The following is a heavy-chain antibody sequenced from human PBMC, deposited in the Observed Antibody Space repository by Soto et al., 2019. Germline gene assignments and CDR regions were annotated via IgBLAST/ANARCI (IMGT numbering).Heavy chain of an antibody. CDR1: GGSISSYY. J-gene: IGHJ6*02. V-gene: IGHV4-59*01. Sequence: SETLSLTCTVSGGSISSYYWSWVRQPPGKGLEWVGYIYYSGSTNYNPSLKSRVTISVDTSKNRFSLKLSSVTAADTAVYYCARTPDNSGFLGMDVWGQGTTVTVSS. D-gene: IGHD3-22*01. CDR2: IYYSGST. CDR3: ARTPDNSGFLGMDV.